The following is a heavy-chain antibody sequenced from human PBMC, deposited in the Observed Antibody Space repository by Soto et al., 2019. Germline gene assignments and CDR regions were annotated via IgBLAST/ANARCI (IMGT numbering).Heavy chain of an antibody. CDR1: GFSFNNYG. Sequence: PGGSLRLSCIASGFSFNNYGMHLVRQAPGKGLEWVAFVWYDGTNKYYADSVKGRFTISRDKSKNTLYLQMSSLRAEDTAVYFCARDPSHGSGSYLDYWAQGALVTVSS. V-gene: IGHV3-33*01. J-gene: IGHJ4*02. D-gene: IGHD3-10*01. CDR3: ARDPSHGSGSYLDY. CDR2: VWYDGTNK.